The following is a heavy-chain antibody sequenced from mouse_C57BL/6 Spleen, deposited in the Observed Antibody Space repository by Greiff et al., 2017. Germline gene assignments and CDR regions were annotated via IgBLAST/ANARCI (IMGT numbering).Heavy chain of an antibody. CDR2: IDPSDSYT. CDR1: GYTFTSYW. Sequence: QVQLQQPGAELVMPGASVKLSCKASGYTFTSYWMHWVKQRPGQGLEWIGEIDPSDSYTNYNQKFKGKSTLTVDKSSSTAYMQLSSLTAEDSAVYYCARSKGITTLVADYWGQGTTLTVSS. V-gene: IGHV1-69*01. J-gene: IGHJ2*01. CDR3: ARSKGITTLVADY. D-gene: IGHD1-1*01.